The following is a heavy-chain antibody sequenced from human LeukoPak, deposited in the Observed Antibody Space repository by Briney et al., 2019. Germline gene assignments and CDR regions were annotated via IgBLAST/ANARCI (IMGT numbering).Heavy chain of an antibody. CDR1: GDSVSSNSVA. V-gene: IGHV6-1*01. J-gene: IGHJ3*02. CDR3: VRDSDADRDAFDI. Sequence: SQILSLTCAISGDSVSSNSVAWNWIRQSPSRGLEWLGRTYYRSKWYNDYAVSVKSRITINPDTSKNQFSLHLNSVTPEDTAVYYCVRDSDADRDAFDIWGQGTMVTVSS. CDR2: TYYRSKWYN.